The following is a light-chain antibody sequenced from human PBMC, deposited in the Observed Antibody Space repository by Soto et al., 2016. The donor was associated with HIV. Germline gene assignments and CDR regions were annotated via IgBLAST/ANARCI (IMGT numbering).Light chain of an antibody. CDR3: QVWDNGSDHGDVI. Sequence: SYVLTQPPSVSVAPGRTASITCGGNNIGRKPVHWYQQKPGQAPVLVVYDDSDRPSGIPERFSGSNSGNTATLTITRVEAGDEADYFCQVWDNGSDHGDVIFGGGTKLTVL. J-gene: IGLJ2*01. V-gene: IGLV3-21*03. CDR1: NIGRKP. CDR2: DDS.